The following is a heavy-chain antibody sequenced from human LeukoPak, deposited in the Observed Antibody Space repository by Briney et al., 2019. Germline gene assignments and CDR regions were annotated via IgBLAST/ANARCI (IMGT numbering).Heavy chain of an antibody. D-gene: IGHD3-22*01. Sequence: GASVKVSCKASGGTFSSYAISWVRQAPGQGLEWMGGIIPIFGTANYAQKFQGRVTITADESTSTAYMELSSLRSEDTAVYYCARGPRHYYDSSGYLSSGWFDPWGQGTLVTVSS. V-gene: IGHV1-69*01. CDR3: ARGPRHYYDSSGYLSSGWFDP. CDR2: IIPIFGTA. CDR1: GGTFSSYA. J-gene: IGHJ5*02.